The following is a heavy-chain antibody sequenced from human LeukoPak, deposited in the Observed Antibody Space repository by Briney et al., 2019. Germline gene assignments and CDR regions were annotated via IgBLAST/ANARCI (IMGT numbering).Heavy chain of an antibody. CDR2: INHSGST. J-gene: IGHJ6*02. D-gene: IGHD1-26*01. Sequence: SETLSLTCAVYGGSFSGYYWSWIRQPPGKGLEWIGEINHSGSTNYNPSLKSRVTISVDTSKNQFSLKLSSVTAADTAVYYCARGRLMRWYSGSYYAPGGMDVWGQGTTVTVSS. CDR1: GGSFSGYY. CDR3: ARGRLMRWYSGSYYAPGGMDV. V-gene: IGHV4-34*01.